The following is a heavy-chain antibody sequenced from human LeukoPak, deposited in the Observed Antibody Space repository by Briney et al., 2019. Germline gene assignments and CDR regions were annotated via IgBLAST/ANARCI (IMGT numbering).Heavy chain of an antibody. D-gene: IGHD3-22*01. CDR1: GFTFSSYE. CDR3: AREMDYYDSRPIDY. CDR2: ISSSGDTV. J-gene: IGHJ4*02. V-gene: IGHV3-48*03. Sequence: GGSLRLSCAASGFTFSSYEMNWVRQAPGKGLEWVSYISSSGDTVYYADSVNGRFTISRDSAKNSLYLQMNSLRAEDTAVYYCAREMDYYDSRPIDYWGQGTLVTVSS.